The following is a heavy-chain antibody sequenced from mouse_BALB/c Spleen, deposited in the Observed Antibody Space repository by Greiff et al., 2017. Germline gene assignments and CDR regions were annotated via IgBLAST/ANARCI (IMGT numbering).Heavy chain of an antibody. CDR1: GFTFSSYA. CDR2: ISSGGSYT. CDR3: ARGGYYFDY. J-gene: IGHJ2*01. Sequence: VQLKQSGGGLVKPGGSLKLSCAASGFTFSSYAMSWVRQSPEKRLEWVAEISSGGSYTYYPDTVTGRFTISRDNAKNTLYLEMSSLRSEDTAMYYCARGGYYFDYWGQGTTLTVSS. V-gene: IGHV5-9-4*01.